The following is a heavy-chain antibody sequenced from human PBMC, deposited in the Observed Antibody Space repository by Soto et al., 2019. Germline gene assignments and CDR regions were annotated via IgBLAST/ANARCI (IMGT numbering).Heavy chain of an antibody. CDR1: GYTFTSYD. D-gene: IGHD3-16*01. CDR2: MNPNSGNT. V-gene: IGHV1-8*01. Sequence: QVQLVQSGAEVKKPGASVKVSCKASGYTFTSYDINWVRQATGQGLEWMGWMNPNSGNTGYAQKFQGRVTMTRNTXXSXAXXELSSLRSEYTAVYYCARALVRVGETYYYYYGMDVWGQGTTVTVSS. J-gene: IGHJ6*02. CDR3: ARALVRVGETYYYYYGMDV.